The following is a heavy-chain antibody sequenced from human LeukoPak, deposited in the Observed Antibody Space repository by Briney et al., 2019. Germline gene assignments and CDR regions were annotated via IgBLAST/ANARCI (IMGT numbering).Heavy chain of an antibody. CDR3: ARQTLVGALDY. Sequence: PSETLSLTCTVSGGSISSSSYYWGWIRQPPGKGLEWIGSIYYSGSTYYNPSLKSRVTISVDTSKNQFSLKLSSVTAADTAVYYCARQTLVGALDYWGQGTLVTVSS. CDR2: IYYSGST. V-gene: IGHV4-39*01. J-gene: IGHJ4*02. D-gene: IGHD1-26*01. CDR1: GGSISSSSYY.